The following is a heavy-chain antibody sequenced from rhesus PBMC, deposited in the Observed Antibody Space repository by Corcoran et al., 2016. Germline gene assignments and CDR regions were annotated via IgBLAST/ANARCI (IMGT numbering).Heavy chain of an antibody. CDR2: IYGSGGST. V-gene: IGHV4-143*01. Sequence: QVQLQESGPGLVKPSETLSLSCTVPGGSISDRYYGGRGCQPPGKGLEGMGRIYGSGGSTNYNPSLKSRVTISRDTSKNQFSLKLSSVTAADTAVYYCARRGDYFGYWGQGVLVTVSS. CDR3: ARRGDYFGY. J-gene: IGHJ4*01. CDR1: GGSISDRYY. D-gene: IGHD3-34*01.